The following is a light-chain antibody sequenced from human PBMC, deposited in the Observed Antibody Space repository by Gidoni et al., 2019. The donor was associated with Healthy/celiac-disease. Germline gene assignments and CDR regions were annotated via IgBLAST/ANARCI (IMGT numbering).Light chain of an antibody. Sequence: DIQMTQSPSTLSASVGDRVTITCRASQSISSWLAWYQQKPGKAPKLMIYKASSLESGVPSRCSGSGSGTEFTLTISSLQPDDFATYYCQQYNSYSFFGQXTKLEIK. V-gene: IGKV1-5*03. CDR1: QSISSW. J-gene: IGKJ2*01. CDR2: KAS. CDR3: QQYNSYSF.